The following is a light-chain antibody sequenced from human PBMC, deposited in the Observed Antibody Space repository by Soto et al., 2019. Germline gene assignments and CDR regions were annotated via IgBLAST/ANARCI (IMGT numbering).Light chain of an antibody. CDR2: GAS. J-gene: IGKJ2*01. CDR1: QSVSSSY. V-gene: IGKV3-20*01. CDR3: QQYGSSPRT. Sequence: EIVLTQSPGTLSLSPGERATLSCRASQSVSSSYLAWYQQKPGQAPRLLIYGASSRATSIPDRFSGSGSGTAFTLTISRLEPEDFAVYYCQQYGSSPRTFGQGTKLEIK.